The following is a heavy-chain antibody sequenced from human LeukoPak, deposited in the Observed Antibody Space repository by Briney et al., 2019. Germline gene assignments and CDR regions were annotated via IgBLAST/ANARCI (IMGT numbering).Heavy chain of an antibody. J-gene: IGHJ4*02. V-gene: IGHV3-9*01. D-gene: IGHD3-3*01. Sequence: GGSLRLSCATSGFTFDEYAMHWVRQPPGKGLEWVAGISGNRDKIGYADSVKGRFTISRDSAKRSLYLQMSSLRAEDTAVYYCARVQVHYYDFWSGIDYWGQGTLVTVSS. CDR1: GFTFDEYA. CDR3: ARVQVHYYDFWSGIDY. CDR2: ISGNRDKI.